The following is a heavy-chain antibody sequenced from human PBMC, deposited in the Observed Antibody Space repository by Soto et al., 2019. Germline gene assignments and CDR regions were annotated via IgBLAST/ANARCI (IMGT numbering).Heavy chain of an antibody. V-gene: IGHV4-31*03. CDR3: VSGYAWCVLLAY. CDR1: APFITSGGYC. CDR2: IYFTGNT. Sequence: SETLSLTCTLSAPFITSGGYCWNLVRLLPGRGREWIGYIYFTGNTYYNPSLERRVTISLDTPKNQFSLEPNPPSAGGPADPYCVSGYAWCVLLAYWGQGPLVTVSS. D-gene: IGHD5-12*01. J-gene: IGHJ4*02.